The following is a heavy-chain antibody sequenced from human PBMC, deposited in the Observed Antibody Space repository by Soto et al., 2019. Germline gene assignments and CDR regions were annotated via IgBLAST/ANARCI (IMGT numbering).Heavy chain of an antibody. CDR3: AKALYGGFTY. CDR1: GFTFSVYA. Sequence: EVRLLESGGGLVQPGGSLRLSCAASGFTFSVYAMSWVRQAPGKGLEWVSGISGSGDSTHYADSVKGRFTVSRDNSKSMLDLQTHSLRAEDTAIYYCAKALYGGFTYWGQGTLVTVSS. J-gene: IGHJ4*02. CDR2: ISGSGDST. D-gene: IGHD3-10*01. V-gene: IGHV3-23*01.